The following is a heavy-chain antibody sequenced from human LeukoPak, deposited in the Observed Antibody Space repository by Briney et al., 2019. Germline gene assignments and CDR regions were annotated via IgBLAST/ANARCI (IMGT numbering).Heavy chain of an antibody. J-gene: IGHJ4*02. D-gene: IGHD5-24*01. CDR2: IIPIFGTA. CDR1: GGTFSSYA. CDR3: ARRWLQMGFFDY. V-gene: IGHV1-69*01. Sequence: ASVKVSCKASGGTFSSYAISWVRQAPGQGLEWMGGIIPIFGTANYAQKFQGRVTITADESTSTAYMELSSLRSEDTAVYYCARRWLQMGFFDYWGQGTLVTVSS.